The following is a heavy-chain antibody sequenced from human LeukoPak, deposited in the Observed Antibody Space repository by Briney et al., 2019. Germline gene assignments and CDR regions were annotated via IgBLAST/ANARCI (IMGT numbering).Heavy chain of an antibody. CDR1: GYTFTGHY. CDR3: ARDLSGGSTAVDY. J-gene: IGHJ4*02. V-gene: IGHV1-2*02. Sequence: ASVKVSCKASGYTFTGHYMHWVRQARGQGLEWMGWINPNSGGTNYAEKFQGRVTLTRDTSINTAYMEVTRLTSDDTAVYYCARDLSGGSTAVDYWGQGTLVTVSS. D-gene: IGHD3-16*01. CDR2: INPNSGGT.